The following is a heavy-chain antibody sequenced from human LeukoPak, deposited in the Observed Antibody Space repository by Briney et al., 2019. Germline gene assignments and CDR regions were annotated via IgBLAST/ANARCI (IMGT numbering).Heavy chain of an antibody. CDR2: IIPILGIA. J-gene: IGHJ4*02. D-gene: IGHD3-10*01. CDR1: GGTFSSYA. CDR3: ARGPPVLLWFGDFDY. V-gene: IGHV1-69*04. Sequence: ASVKVSCKASGGTFSSYAISWVRQAPGQGLEWMGRIIPILGIANYAQKFQGRVTITADKSTSTAYMELSSLRSEDTAVYYCARGPPVLLWFGDFDYWGQGTLVTVSS.